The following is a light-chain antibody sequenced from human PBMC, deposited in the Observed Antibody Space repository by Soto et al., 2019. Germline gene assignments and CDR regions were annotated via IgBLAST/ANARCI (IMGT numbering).Light chain of an antibody. CDR2: AAS. CDR1: QSISSY. J-gene: IGKJ1*01. V-gene: IGKV1-33*01. Sequence: DIQMTHSPSSLSASLVDRVTITCLASQSISSYLNWYHQKPGKAPKLLIYAASSLQSGVPSRFSGSGSGTDFTFTISSLQPEDIATYYCQQYDNLPTWTFGQGTKVDIK. CDR3: QQYDNLPTWT.